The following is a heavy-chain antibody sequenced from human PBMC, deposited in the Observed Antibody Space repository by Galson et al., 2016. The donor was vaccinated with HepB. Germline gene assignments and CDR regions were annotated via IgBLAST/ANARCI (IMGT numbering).Heavy chain of an antibody. J-gene: IGHJ4*02. D-gene: IGHD4-23*01. Sequence: TLSLTCTVSGGSISSGSYYWSWIRQPAGKGLEWIGRIYTSGSTNFNPSLKSRVTISVDTSKNQFSLKLSSMTTADTAVYYCAREKGYPTVAFDYWGQGTLVTVSS. CDR3: AREKGYPTVAFDY. V-gene: IGHV4-61*02. CDR1: GGSISSGSYY. CDR2: IYTSGST.